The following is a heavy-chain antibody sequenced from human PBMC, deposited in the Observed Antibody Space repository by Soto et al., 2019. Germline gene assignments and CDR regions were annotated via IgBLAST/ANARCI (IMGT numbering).Heavy chain of an antibody. Sequence: QVQLVQSGAEVKKPGASVKVSCKASGYTFTSYGISWVRQAPGQGLEWMGWINSYNGNTNYAQKLQGRVTMTTDTSTSAAYMERRSFRSDDTAVYYCAREPVAGIWFDPWGQGTLVTVSS. V-gene: IGHV1-18*01. J-gene: IGHJ5*02. CDR3: AREPVAGIWFDP. CDR1: GYTFTSYG. D-gene: IGHD6-19*01. CDR2: INSYNGNT.